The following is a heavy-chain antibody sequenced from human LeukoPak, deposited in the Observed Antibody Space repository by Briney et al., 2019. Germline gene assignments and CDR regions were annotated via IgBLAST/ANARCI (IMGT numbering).Heavy chain of an antibody. CDR1: GGTFSSYA. CDR2: IIPIFGTA. Sequence: WASVKVSCKASGGTFSSYAISWVRQAPGQGLEWMGGIIPIFGTANYAQKFQGRVTITTDESTSTAYMELSSLRPEDTAVYYCARGTLTADDFWSGYFFDYWGQGTLVTVSS. CDR3: ARGTLTADDFWSGYFFDY. J-gene: IGHJ4*02. V-gene: IGHV1-69*05. D-gene: IGHD3-3*01.